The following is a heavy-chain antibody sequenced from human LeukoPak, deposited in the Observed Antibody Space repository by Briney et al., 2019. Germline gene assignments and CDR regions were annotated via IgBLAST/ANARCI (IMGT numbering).Heavy chain of an antibody. V-gene: IGHV3-23*01. CDR2: ISGSDGST. CDR1: GFTFSSYA. D-gene: IGHD2-2*01. J-gene: IGHJ4*02. Sequence: GGSLRLSCAASGFTFSSYAMTWVRQAPDKGLEWVSAISGSDGSTYYADSVKGRFTISRDDSQNTLYLQMNSLSAEDTAVYYCAKAGGGGACSSTSCPFDYWGQGTLVTVSS. CDR3: AKAGGGGACSSTSCPFDY.